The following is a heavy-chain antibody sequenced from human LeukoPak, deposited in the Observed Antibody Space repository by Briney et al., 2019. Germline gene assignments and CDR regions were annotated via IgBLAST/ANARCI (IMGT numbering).Heavy chain of an antibody. J-gene: IGHJ5*02. CDR2: IYPGDSDT. CDR3: ARAGRGYSEEQISFDP. D-gene: IGHD5-12*01. Sequence: GESLKISCKGSGYSFTSYWIGWVHQMPGKGLEWMGIIYPGDSDTRYSPSFQGQVTISADKSISTAYLQWSSLKASDTAMYYCARAGRGYSEEQISFDPWGQGILVTVSS. CDR1: GYSFTSYW. V-gene: IGHV5-51*07.